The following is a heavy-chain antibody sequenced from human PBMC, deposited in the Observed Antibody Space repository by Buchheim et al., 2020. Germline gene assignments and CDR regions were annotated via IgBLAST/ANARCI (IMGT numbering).Heavy chain of an antibody. CDR2: INPSGGST. CDR1: GYTFTSYY. V-gene: IGHV1-46*01. J-gene: IGHJ5*02. Sequence: QVQLVQSGAEVKKPGASVKVSCKASGYTFTSYYMHWVRQAPGQGLEWMGIINPSGGSTSYAQKFQGRVTMTRDTSTSIVYMELSSLRSEDTAVYYCASQTYYYDSSGYSFDPWGQGTL. D-gene: IGHD3-22*01. CDR3: ASQTYYYDSSGYSFDP.